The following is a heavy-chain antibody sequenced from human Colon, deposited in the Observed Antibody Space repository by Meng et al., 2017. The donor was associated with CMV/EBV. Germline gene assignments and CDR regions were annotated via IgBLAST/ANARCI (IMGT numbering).Heavy chain of an antibody. CDR1: RFTFRRYA. CDR2: ISYDGSNI. V-gene: IGHV3-30*04. Sequence: GGSLRLSCAASRFTFRRYAMHWVRQAPGKGLKWVALISYDGSNILYAGSVDGRFTISRDNSKDTLYLQMNSLKPEDTAVYFCARDEVVGTTTRSKIGYFDYWGQGTLVTVSS. J-gene: IGHJ4*02. CDR3: ARDEVVGTTTRSKIGYFDY. D-gene: IGHD1-26*01.